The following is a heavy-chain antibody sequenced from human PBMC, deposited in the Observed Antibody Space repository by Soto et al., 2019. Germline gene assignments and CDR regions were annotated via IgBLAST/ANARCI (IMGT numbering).Heavy chain of an antibody. D-gene: IGHD3-22*01. CDR3: GGDFSLEVSSGYSDYYYYGMDV. CDR1: GYTFTSYA. V-gene: IGHV1-3*01. CDR2: INAGNGNT. J-gene: IGHJ6*02. Sequence: QVQLVQSGAEVKKPGASVKVSCKSSGYTFTSYAVHWVRQAPGQRLEWMAWINAGNGNTKYSQKFQGRVTITRDTSASTAYLELSSLRSEDTAVYFCGGDFSLEVSSGYSDYYYYGMDVWGQGTTVTVSS.